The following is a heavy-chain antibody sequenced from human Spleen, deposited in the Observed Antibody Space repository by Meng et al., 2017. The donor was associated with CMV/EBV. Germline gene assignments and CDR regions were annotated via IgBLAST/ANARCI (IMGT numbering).Heavy chain of an antibody. CDR3: AKDVRVGATRGVFDY. D-gene: IGHD1-26*01. Sequence: SGFTFSSYAMSWVRQAPGKGLQWVSGTSGSGGTTYYADSVKGRFTISRDNSKNTLYMQMNSLRAEDTAVYFCAKDVRVGATRGVFDYWGQGTLVTVSS. V-gene: IGHV3-23*01. CDR1: GFTFSSYA. J-gene: IGHJ4*02. CDR2: TSGSGGTT.